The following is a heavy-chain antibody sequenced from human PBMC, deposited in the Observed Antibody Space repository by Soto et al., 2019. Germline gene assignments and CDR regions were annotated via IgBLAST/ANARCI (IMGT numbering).Heavy chain of an antibody. J-gene: IGHJ4*02. V-gene: IGHV4-34*01. D-gene: IGHD5-12*01. CDR2: INHSGST. CDR1: GGSFSCYY. CDR3: ARAGSKHIVATIPAYFDY. Sequence: SETLSLTCAVYGGSFSCYYWSWIRQPPGKGLEWIGEINHSGSTNYNPSLKSRVTISVDTSKNQFSLKLSSVTAADTAVYYCARAGSKHIVATIPAYFDYWGQGTLVTVSS.